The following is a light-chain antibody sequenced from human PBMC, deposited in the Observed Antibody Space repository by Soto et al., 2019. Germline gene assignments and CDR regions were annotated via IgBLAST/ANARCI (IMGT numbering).Light chain of an antibody. V-gene: IGLV2-14*01. CDR3: SSYTSRTTFVI. CDR1: SSDIGGYNY. J-gene: IGLJ2*01. CDR2: EVS. Sequence: QSAVTQPASVSGSPGQSITISCTGTSSDIGGYNYVSWYQHHPGKAPKLMIYEVSNRPSGVSNRFSGSKSGNTASLTISGLQAEDEADYHCSSYTSRTTFVIFGGGTKLTVL.